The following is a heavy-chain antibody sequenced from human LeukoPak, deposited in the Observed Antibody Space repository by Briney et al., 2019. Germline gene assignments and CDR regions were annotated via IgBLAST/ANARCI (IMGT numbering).Heavy chain of an antibody. V-gene: IGHV3-21*01. J-gene: IGHJ5*02. D-gene: IGHD2-15*01. CDR3: ARERIAGGLDP. Sequence: PGGSLRLSCAASGFTFSSYPMDWVRQAPGKGLEWVSSISISGTYIYYADSVKGRFTISRDDAKNSLYLQMNSLRAEDTAVYYCARERIAGGLDPWGQGTLVTVSS. CDR2: ISISGTYI. CDR1: GFTFSSYP.